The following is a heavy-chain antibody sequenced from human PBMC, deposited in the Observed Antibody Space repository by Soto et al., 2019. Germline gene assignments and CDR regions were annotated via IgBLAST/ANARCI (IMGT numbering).Heavy chain of an antibody. D-gene: IGHD1-26*01. J-gene: IGHJ6*02. CDR3: ARGYGKWELRCGMDV. CDR1: GFTFSSYA. CDR2: ISYDGSNK. V-gene: IGHV3-30-3*01. Sequence: QVQLVESGGGVVQPGRSLRLSCAASGFTFSSYAMHWVRQAPGKGLEWVAVISYDGSNKYYADSVKGRFTISRDNSKNTLYLQMNSRRAEDTAVYYCARGYGKWELRCGMDVWGQGTTVTVSS.